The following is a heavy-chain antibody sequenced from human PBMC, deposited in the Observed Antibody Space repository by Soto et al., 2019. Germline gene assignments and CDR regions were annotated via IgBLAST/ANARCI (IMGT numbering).Heavy chain of an antibody. CDR1: GFIFSNYA. Sequence: EVQLLESGGGLVQPGGSLRLSCAASGFIFSNYAMNWFRQAPGKGLEWVSAVGGNGLDTYYADSVKGRFTISRDNSKNTLYLQMNSLRAEDTDVYYCAGRTGYPFDYWGQGTMVTVSS. J-gene: IGHJ4*02. CDR3: AGRTGYPFDY. V-gene: IGHV3-23*01. D-gene: IGHD3-9*01. CDR2: VGGNGLDT.